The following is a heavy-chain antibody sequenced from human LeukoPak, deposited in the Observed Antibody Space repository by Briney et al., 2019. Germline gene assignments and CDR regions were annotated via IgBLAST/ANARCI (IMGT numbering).Heavy chain of an antibody. CDR3: ARDLDTAMVLVGARDDAFDI. J-gene: IGHJ3*02. CDR2: ISAYNGNT. D-gene: IGHD5-18*01. Sequence: ASVKVSCKASGYTFTGYSMHWVRQAPGQGLEWMGWISAYNGNTNYAQKLQGRVTMTTDTSTSTAYMELRSLRSDDTAVYYCARDLDTAMVLVGARDDAFDIWGQGTMVTVSS. V-gene: IGHV1-18*04. CDR1: GYTFTGYS.